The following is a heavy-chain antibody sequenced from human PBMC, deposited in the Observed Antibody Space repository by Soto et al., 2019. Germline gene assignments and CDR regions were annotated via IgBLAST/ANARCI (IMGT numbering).Heavy chain of an antibody. Sequence: EVQLLESGERLGQPGGSLRLSCATSGFSFRDFAISWVRQAPGKGLEWVSIISGSGDTAHYADSVKGRFTTSRDNSKSTLYLQMDSLRVEDTATYFCAVSGFGVTDYWGQGTLVTVSS. CDR3: AVSGFGVTDY. CDR1: GFSFRDFA. D-gene: IGHD3-10*01. V-gene: IGHV3-23*01. CDR2: ISGSGDTA. J-gene: IGHJ4*02.